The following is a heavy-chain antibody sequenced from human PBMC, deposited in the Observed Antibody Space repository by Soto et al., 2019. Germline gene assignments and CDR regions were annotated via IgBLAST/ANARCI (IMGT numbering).Heavy chain of an antibody. CDR2: VHHSWGS. J-gene: IGHJ6*02. V-gene: IGHV4-59*08. CDR1: GGSISSYY. CDR3: ARQGFGPLHGLVDV. Sequence: QVQLQESGPGLVKPSETLSLSCTVSGGSISSYYWSWFRQSPGKRMAWIGYVHHSWGSSYNPSLHSRVAISLDTSKSQFSLKVTSVTATDTAVYYCARQGFGPLHGLVDVWGQGTTGTVSS. D-gene: IGHD3-10*01.